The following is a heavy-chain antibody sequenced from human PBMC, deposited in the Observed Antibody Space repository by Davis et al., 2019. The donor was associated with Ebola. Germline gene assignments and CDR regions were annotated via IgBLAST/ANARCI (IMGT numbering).Heavy chain of an antibody. CDR2: IGAAGDT. CDR1: GFTFRSHD. CDR3: ARAGFGSTWFDC. J-gene: IGHJ5*01. V-gene: IGHV3-13*01. D-gene: IGHD6-13*01. Sequence: PGGSLRLSCAASGFTFRSHDMHWARQATGKGLEWVSAIGAAGDTYYPVSVKGRFTISRENAKNSLYLQMNSLRAEDTAVYYCARAGFGSTWFDCWGQGILVTVSS.